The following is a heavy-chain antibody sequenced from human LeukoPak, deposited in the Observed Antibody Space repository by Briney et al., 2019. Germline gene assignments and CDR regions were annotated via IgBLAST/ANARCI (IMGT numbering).Heavy chain of an antibody. D-gene: IGHD6-13*01. CDR1: GFSFNDYS. J-gene: IGHJ6*02. V-gene: IGHV3-48*02. CDR3: ARDSGSSWVNYYYYGMDV. Sequence: PGGSLRLSCVASGFSFNDYSMNWVRQAPGKGLEWISYITSSSSSIYYADSVKGRFTISRDNAKNSLYLQMNSLRDEDTAVYYCARDSGSSWVNYYYYGMDVWGQGTTVTVSS. CDR2: ITSSSSSI.